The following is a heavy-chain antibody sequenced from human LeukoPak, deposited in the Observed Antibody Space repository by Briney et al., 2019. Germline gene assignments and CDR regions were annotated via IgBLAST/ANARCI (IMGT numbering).Heavy chain of an antibody. CDR3: ASSPDSSSWDPPPYYYYYMDV. V-gene: IGHV3-21*01. CDR2: ISSSSSYI. D-gene: IGHD6-13*01. J-gene: IGHJ6*03. CDR1: GFTFSSYE. Sequence: PGGSLRLSCAASGFTFSSYEMNWVRQAPGKGLEWVSSISSSSSYIYYADSVKGRFTISRDNAKNSLYLQMNSLRAEDTAVYYCASSPDSSSWDPPPYYYYYMDVWGKGTTVTVSS.